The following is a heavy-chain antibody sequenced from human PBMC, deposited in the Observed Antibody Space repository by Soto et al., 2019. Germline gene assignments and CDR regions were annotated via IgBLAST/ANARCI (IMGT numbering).Heavy chain of an antibody. V-gene: IGHV4-30-2*05. J-gene: IGHJ4*02. CDR3: ARGPSGDKVDY. CDR1: GDTISTGGYS. Sequence: PSETLSLTCGVSGDTISTGGYSWAWIRQPPDRGLEWIGHIYAGGTTYNNPSLQSRITISVDTSKTQFSLKLNSVSAADTAVYYCARGPSGDKVDYLGQGILVTGSS. CDR2: IYAGGTT.